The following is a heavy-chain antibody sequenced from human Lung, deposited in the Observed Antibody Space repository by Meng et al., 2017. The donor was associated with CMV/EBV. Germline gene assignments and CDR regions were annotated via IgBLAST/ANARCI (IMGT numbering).Heavy chain of an antibody. J-gene: IGHJ4*02. CDR1: GYTFTSYD. Sequence: ASVKVSXKASGYTFTSYDISWVRQATGQGLEWMGWMNPESGDTGYARKFRGRVTFARSTSITTAYMELTSLRSEDTDVYYCARATRNQLLSDNWGQGTLVTVSS. D-gene: IGHD2-2*01. V-gene: IGHV1-8*01. CDR2: MNPESGDT. CDR3: ARATRNQLLSDN.